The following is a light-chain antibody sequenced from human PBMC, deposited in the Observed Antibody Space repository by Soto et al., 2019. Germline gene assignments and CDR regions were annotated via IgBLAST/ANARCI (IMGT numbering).Light chain of an antibody. CDR3: LSYGRSGTCV. V-gene: IGLV2-14*01. CDR2: EVS. J-gene: IGLJ1*01. CDR1: SSDVGNYKY. Sequence: QSALTQPASVSGSPGQSSTISCTGTSSDVGNYKYVSWYQHHPGKAPKLMIYEVSNRPSGVSNRFSGSKSGNTASLTISGLQAENETDYYCLSYGRSGTCVFGTGTKLNVL.